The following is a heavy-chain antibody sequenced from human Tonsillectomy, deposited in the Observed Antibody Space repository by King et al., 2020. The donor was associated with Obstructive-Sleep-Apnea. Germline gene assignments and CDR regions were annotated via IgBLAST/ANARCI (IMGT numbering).Heavy chain of an antibody. CDR3: AKDRITMVRGGFDY. CDR2: ISYDGRNK. J-gene: IGHJ4*02. Sequence: VQLVESGGGVVQPGRSLRLSCAASGFTFSSYGMHWVRQAPGKGLEWVAVISYDGRNKYYADSVKGRFTISRDNSKNTLYLQMNSLRAEDTAVYYCAKDRITMVRGGFDYWGQGTLVTVSS. D-gene: IGHD3-10*01. CDR1: GFTFSSYG. V-gene: IGHV3-30*18.